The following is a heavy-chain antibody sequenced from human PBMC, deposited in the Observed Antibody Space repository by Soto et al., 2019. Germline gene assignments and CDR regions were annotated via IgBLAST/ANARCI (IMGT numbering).Heavy chain of an antibody. CDR2: IYSGGST. J-gene: IGHJ4*02. CDR3: ARSWAVAGSYDY. D-gene: IGHD6-19*01. CDR1: GFTVGSNY. V-gene: IGHV3-66*01. Sequence: EVQLVESGGGLVQPGGSLRLSCAASGFTVGSNYMNWVRQAPGKGLEWVSVIYSGGSTYYADSVKVRFTISSDNSKPRLYLQLNSPRAEDTAVYYCARSWAVAGSYDYWGQGTLVSVSS.